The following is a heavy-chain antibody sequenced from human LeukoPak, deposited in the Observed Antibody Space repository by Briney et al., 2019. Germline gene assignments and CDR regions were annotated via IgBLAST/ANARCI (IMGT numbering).Heavy chain of an antibody. J-gene: IGHJ4*02. Sequence: GGSLRLSCAASGFTFSSYWMNWVRQAPGKGLEWVSSISSSSSYIYYADSVKGRFTISRDNAKNSLYLQMNSLRAEDTAVYYCARGRIGGYCSSTSCYTGYYFDYWGQGTLVTVSS. CDR2: ISSSSSYI. D-gene: IGHD2-2*02. CDR1: GFTFSSYW. CDR3: ARGRIGGYCSSTSCYTGYYFDY. V-gene: IGHV3-21*01.